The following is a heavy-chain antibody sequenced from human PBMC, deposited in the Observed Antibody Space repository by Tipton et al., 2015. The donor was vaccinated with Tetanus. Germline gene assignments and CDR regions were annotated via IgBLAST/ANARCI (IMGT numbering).Heavy chain of an antibody. CDR1: GGSISSSNW. J-gene: IGHJ4*02. CDR2: IYHSGST. V-gene: IGHV4-4*02. CDR3: ASSYYDILTGYYYGTQLDY. D-gene: IGHD3-9*01. Sequence: TLSLTCAVSGGSISSSNWWSWVRQPPGKGLEWIGEIYHSGSTNYNPSLKSRVTISVDKSKNQFSLKLSSVTAADTAVYYCASSYYDILTGYYYGTQLDYWGQGTLVTVSS.